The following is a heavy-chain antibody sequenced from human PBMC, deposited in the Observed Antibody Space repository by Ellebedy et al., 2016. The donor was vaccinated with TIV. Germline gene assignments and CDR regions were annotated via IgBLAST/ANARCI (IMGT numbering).Heavy chain of an antibody. CDR1: GGSISSSSYY. V-gene: IGHV4-39*07. Sequence: SETLSLXXTVSGGSISSSSYYWGWIRQPPGKGLEWIGSIYYSGSTYYNPSLKSRFTISVDTSKNQFSLKLSSVTAADTAVYYCARDLCSSTSCLYYYYGMDVWGQGTTVTVSS. J-gene: IGHJ6*02. CDR3: ARDLCSSTSCLYYYYGMDV. D-gene: IGHD2-2*01. CDR2: IYYSGST.